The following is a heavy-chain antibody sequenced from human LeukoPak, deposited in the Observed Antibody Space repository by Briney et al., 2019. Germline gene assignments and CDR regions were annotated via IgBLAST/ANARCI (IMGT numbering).Heavy chain of an antibody. Sequence: ASVKVSCTASGYTFTAYGLSWVRQAPGQGLEWMGWISTYNDDTDYAQKLQGRVSMTTDTSTSTAYMELTSLTSDDTAVYYCARRGETYYYFDYWGQGTLVTVSS. D-gene: IGHD2-21*01. J-gene: IGHJ4*02. CDR1: GYTFTAYG. CDR3: ARRGETYYYFDY. CDR2: ISTYNDDT. V-gene: IGHV1-18*04.